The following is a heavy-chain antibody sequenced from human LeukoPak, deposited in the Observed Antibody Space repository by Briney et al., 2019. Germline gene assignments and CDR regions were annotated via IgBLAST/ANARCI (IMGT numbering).Heavy chain of an antibody. CDR1: GFSFSKYA. CDR3: VKPFSYDGSGYSPHFDY. D-gene: IGHD3-22*01. J-gene: IGHJ4*02. CDR2: LSSNGGRR. V-gene: IGHV3-64D*06. Sequence: GGSLRLSCSASGFSFSKYAMHWVRQAPGKGLQYVSALSSNGGRRFYADSVKGRFTISRDNSKNTLSLQMSSLRPDDTAVYYCVKPFSYDGSGYSPHFDYWGQGTLVTVSS.